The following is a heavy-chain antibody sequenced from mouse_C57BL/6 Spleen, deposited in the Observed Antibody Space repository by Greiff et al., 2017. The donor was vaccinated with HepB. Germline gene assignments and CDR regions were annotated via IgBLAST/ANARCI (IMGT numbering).Heavy chain of an antibody. CDR2: IYPGDGDT. J-gene: IGHJ2*01. CDR1: GYAFSSYW. Sequence: VKLQESGAELVKPGASVKISCKASGYAFSSYWMNWVKQRPGKGLEWIGQIYPGDGDTNYNGKFKGKATLTADKSSSTAYMQLSSLTSEDSAVYFCARDWNEFYFDYWGQGTTLTVSS. V-gene: IGHV1-80*01. D-gene: IGHD4-1*01. CDR3: ARDWNEFYFDY.